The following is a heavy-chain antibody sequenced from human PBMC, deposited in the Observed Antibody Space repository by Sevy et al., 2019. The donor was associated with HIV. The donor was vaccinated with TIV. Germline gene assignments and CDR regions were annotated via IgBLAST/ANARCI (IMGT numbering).Heavy chain of an antibody. CDR3: ARDKTILEGRYGMDV. J-gene: IGHJ6*02. CDR1: GFTFSDYN. V-gene: IGHV3-21*01. Sequence: GGSLRLSCAASGFTFSDYNMNWVRQAPGKGLEWVSFISSGSGFIYYADSVKGRFTISRDNAKNSLFLQMNSLRADDTVVYFCARDKTILEGRYGMDVWGQGTTVTVSS. CDR2: ISSGSGFI. D-gene: IGHD3-3*01.